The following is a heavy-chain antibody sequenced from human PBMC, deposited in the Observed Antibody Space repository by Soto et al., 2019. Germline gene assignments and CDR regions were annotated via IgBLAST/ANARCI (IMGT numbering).Heavy chain of an antibody. Sequence: PGGSLRLSCAASGFTFSSYAMHWFRQAPGKGLEWVAVISYDGSNKYYADSVKGRFTISRDNSKNTLYLQMNSLRVEDTAVYYCARALGDYGDYWGQGTLVTVSS. J-gene: IGHJ4*02. CDR1: GFTFSSYA. V-gene: IGHV3-30-3*01. D-gene: IGHD4-17*01. CDR3: ARALGDYGDY. CDR2: ISYDGSNK.